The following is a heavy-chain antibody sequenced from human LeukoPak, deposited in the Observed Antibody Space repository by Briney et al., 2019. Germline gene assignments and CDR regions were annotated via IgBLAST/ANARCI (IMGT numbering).Heavy chain of an antibody. Sequence: ASVKVSCKASGYTFTSFGISWVRQAPGQGLEWMGWISAYNGNTNYVQKLQGRVTLTTDTSTSTAYMELRSLRSDDTAVYYCARDLGGIPAGIFWDFWGQGTQVTVSS. V-gene: IGHV1-18*01. D-gene: IGHD6-13*01. CDR3: ARDLGGIPAGIFWDF. J-gene: IGHJ4*02. CDR2: ISAYNGNT. CDR1: GYTFTSFG.